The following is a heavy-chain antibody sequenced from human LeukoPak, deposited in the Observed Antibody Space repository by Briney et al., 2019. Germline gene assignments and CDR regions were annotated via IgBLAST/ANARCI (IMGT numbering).Heavy chain of an antibody. V-gene: IGHV3-30*03. J-gene: IGHJ6*02. CDR2: ISFDGSNQ. Sequence: GGSLRLSCAASGFTFSGYGMHWVRQAPGKGLEWVALISFDGSNQYYADSVKGRFTISRDNSKNTLYLQMSSLRAEDTAVYYCARALGGYSGYDYRYYYYGMDVWGQGTTVTVSS. D-gene: IGHD5-12*01. CDR3: ARALGGYSGYDYRYYYYGMDV. CDR1: GFTFSGYG.